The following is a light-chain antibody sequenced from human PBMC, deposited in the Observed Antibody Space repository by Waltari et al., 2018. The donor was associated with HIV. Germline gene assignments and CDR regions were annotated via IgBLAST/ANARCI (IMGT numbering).Light chain of an antibody. Sequence: QSVLTQPPSVSGAPGQRVTLSCTRSRPNIGPGHDSPGFQQLPGTAPKLLIYGNTNRPSGVPDRFSGSKSGTSASLAITGLQAEDEGDYYCQSYDSGLSAYVFGTGTKVTVL. J-gene: IGLJ1*01. CDR3: QSYDSGLSAYV. CDR2: GNT. CDR1: RPNIGPGHD. V-gene: IGLV1-40*01.